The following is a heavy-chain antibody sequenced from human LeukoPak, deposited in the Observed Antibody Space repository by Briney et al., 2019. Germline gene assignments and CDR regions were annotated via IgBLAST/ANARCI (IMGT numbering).Heavy chain of an antibody. CDR1: GGSISSGYY. J-gene: IGHJ4*02. Sequence: SETLSLTCTVSGGSISSGYYWGWIRQPPGKGLEWIGSIYHSGSTYYNPSLKSRVTISVDTSKNQFSLKLSSVTAADTAVYYCARCKVVPAAIGYWGQGTLVTVSS. CDR3: ARCKVVPAAIGY. D-gene: IGHD2-2*01. CDR2: IYHSGST. V-gene: IGHV4-38-2*02.